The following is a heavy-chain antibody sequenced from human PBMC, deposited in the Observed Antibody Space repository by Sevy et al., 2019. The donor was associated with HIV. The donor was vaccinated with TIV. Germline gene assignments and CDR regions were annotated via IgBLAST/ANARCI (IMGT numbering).Heavy chain of an antibody. V-gene: IGHV3-11*01. CDR1: GFTVSDNY. D-gene: IGHD2-15*01. CDR2: ISSTGNTK. Sequence: GGSLRLSCAASGFTVSDNYMSWIRQAPGKGLEWVSYISSTGNTKLYADSVKGRFTISRDNAKNSLYLQMNSLRAEDTAVYFCARDYRGNLDHWGQGTLVTVSS. CDR3: ARDYRGNLDH. J-gene: IGHJ4*02.